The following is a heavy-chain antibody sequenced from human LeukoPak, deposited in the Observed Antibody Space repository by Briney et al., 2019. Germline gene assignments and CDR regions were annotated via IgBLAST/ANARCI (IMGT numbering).Heavy chain of an antibody. Sequence: GGSLRLSCAASGFTVSSNYMSWVRQAPGKGLEWVSAISGSGGSTYYADSVKGRFTISRDNSKNTLYLQMNSLRAEDTAVYYCAKGTSGSSSLEWALDYWGQGTLVTVSS. CDR1: GFTVSSNY. D-gene: IGHD3-3*02. CDR3: AKGTSGSSSLEWALDY. J-gene: IGHJ4*02. V-gene: IGHV3-23*01. CDR2: ISGSGGST.